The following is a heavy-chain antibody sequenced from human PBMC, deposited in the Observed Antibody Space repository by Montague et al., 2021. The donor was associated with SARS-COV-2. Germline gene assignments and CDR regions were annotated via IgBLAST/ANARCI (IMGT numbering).Heavy chain of an antibody. J-gene: IGHJ5*01. CDR2: IYYTGNT. D-gene: IGHD3-10*01. CDR3: ARDRGRYFDSGSYNWLDS. Sequence: SETLSLTCTVSGGSISPYYWTWIRQPPGKGLEWIGYIYYTGNTKYKPSLKIRVTISVDTSKNQFSLNLKSVTAADTAVYYCARDRGRYFDSGSYNWLDSWGQGTLVTVSS. CDR1: GGSISPYY. V-gene: IGHV4-59*01.